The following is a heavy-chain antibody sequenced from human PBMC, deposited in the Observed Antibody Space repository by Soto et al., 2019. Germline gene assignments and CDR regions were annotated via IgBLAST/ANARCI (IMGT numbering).Heavy chain of an antibody. V-gene: IGHV4-30-2*01. Sequence: QLQLQESGSGLVKPSQTLSLTCAVSGGSISSGGYSWSWIRQPPGKGLEWIGYIYHSGSTYYNPSIKSRVTIAVDRSKNQFSRKLSSVTAADTAVYYCARANNVLPGGYFDYWGQGTLVTVSS. CDR3: ARANNVLPGGYFDY. J-gene: IGHJ4*02. D-gene: IGHD3-10*01. CDR2: IYHSGST. CDR1: GGSISSGGYS.